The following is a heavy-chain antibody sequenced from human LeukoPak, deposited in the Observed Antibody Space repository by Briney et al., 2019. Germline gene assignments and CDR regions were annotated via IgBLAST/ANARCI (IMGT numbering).Heavy chain of an antibody. CDR2: LSGDGQNT. Sequence: GGSLRLSCAASGFPLNNFPMMWVRQSPGHGLEWVSTLSGDGQNTHYADTVKGRFIISKDTSRNTLYLQMTSLRVDDTAVYYCARDPSFLVADAWWGQGTVVTVSS. J-gene: IGHJ4*02. V-gene: IGHV3-23*01. CDR3: ARDPSFLVADAW. CDR1: GFPLNNFP. D-gene: IGHD2-2*01.